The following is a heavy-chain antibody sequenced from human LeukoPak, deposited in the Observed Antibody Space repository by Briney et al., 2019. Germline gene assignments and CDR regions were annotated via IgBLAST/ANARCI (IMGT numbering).Heavy chain of an antibody. CDR1: GFTFSSYA. CDR3: AKGPAGKSYSSGWYFD. D-gene: IGHD6-19*01. Sequence: PGRSLRLSCAASGFTFSSYAMHWVRQAPGKGLEWVAVISYDGSNKYYADSVKGRFTISRDNSKNTLYLQMNSLRAEDTAVYYCAKGPAGKSYSSGWYFDWGQGTLVTVSS. J-gene: IGHJ4*02. V-gene: IGHV3-30-3*01. CDR2: ISYDGSNK.